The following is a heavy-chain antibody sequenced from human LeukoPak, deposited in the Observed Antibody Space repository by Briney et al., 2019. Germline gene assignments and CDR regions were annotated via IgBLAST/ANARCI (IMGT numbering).Heavy chain of an antibody. D-gene: IGHD6-13*01. CDR2: ISSGSNTI. Sequence: GGSLRLSCAASGFTSSTYSMNWVRQAPGKGLEWVSYISSGSNTIYYADSVKGRFTISRDNAKNSLYLQMNSLRVEDTAVYFCAREVSTAGDYWGQGTLVTVSS. V-gene: IGHV3-48*01. CDR1: GFTSSTYS. CDR3: AREVSTAGDY. J-gene: IGHJ4*02.